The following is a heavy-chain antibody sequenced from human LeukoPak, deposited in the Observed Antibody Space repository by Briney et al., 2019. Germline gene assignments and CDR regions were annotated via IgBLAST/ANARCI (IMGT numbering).Heavy chain of an antibody. CDR1: DDSISNNRNF. CDR3: ARHRSVVVPAANNRPFDY. Sequence: SETLSLTCTISDDSISNNRNFWAWIRQPPGKGLEWIGSINYSGRTYYNPSLKSRVTISVDTSKNQFSLKLSSVTAADTAVYYCARHRSVVVPAANNRPFDYWGQGTLVTVSS. CDR2: INYSGRT. J-gene: IGHJ4*02. D-gene: IGHD2-2*01. V-gene: IGHV4-39*01.